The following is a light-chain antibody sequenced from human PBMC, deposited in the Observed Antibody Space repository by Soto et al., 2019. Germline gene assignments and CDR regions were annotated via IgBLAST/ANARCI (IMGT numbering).Light chain of an antibody. V-gene: IGLV1-44*01. Sequence: QSVLTHPPSASGTPGQRDTISCSGSSSNIGSNTVNWYQQLPGTAPKLLIYSNNQRLSGVPDRFSGSKSGTSASLAISGFQSEDEADYYCAAWDDSLNGYVFGTGTKVTVL. CDR3: AAWDDSLNGYV. CDR1: SSNIGSNT. CDR2: SNN. J-gene: IGLJ1*01.